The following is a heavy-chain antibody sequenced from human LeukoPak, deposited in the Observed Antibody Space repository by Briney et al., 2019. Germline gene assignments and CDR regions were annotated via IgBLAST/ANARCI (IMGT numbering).Heavy chain of an antibody. J-gene: IGHJ4*02. CDR1: GFTFSSYW. CDR3: AREMGWNYGDY. Sequence: GGSLRLSCAASGFTFSSYWMTWVRQAPGKGLEWVANIKKDGSEKYYVDSVRGRFTISRDNAKNTLYLQMNNLRAEDTAVYYCAREMGWNYGDYWGQGTLVTVSS. CDR2: IKKDGSEK. D-gene: IGHD1-7*01. V-gene: IGHV3-7*05.